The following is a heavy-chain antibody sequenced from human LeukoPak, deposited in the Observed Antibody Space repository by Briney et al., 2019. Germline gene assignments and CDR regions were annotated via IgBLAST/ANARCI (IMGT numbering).Heavy chain of an antibody. D-gene: IGHD2-2*01. CDR1: GGSISSGGYY. Sequence: SQTLSLTCTVSGGSISSGGYYWSWIRQHPGKGLEWIGYIYYSGSTYYNPSLKSRVTISVDTSKNQFSLKLSSVTAVDTAVYYCARDRGDCSSTSCYWGAAFDIWGQGTMVTVSS. V-gene: IGHV4-31*03. CDR2: IYYSGST. J-gene: IGHJ3*02. CDR3: ARDRGDCSSTSCYWGAAFDI.